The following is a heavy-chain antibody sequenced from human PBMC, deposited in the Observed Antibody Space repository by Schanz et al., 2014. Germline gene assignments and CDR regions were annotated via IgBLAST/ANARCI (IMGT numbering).Heavy chain of an antibody. Sequence: QVQLQESGPGLVKPSQTLSLTCTVSGGSISSGSYYWSWIRQSPGKGPEWIGYITYSGATNHNTSLMSRVTISVDTAKNQFSLKVTSVAAADTASYCCARFLSTSLERGSLYYMDVWGKGTTVTVSS. CDR2: ITYSGAT. J-gene: IGHJ6*03. CDR3: ARFLSTSLERGSLYYMDV. V-gene: IGHV4-61*01. CDR1: GGSISSGSYY. D-gene: IGHD2-2*01.